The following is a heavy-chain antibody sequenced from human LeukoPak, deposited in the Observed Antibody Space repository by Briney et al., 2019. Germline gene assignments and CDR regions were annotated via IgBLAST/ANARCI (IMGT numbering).Heavy chain of an antibody. CDR3: ARDGGYYYDSSGPYYYYYYMDV. Sequence: ASVKVSCKASGYTFTGYYMHWVRQAPGQGLEWMGWINPNSGGTNYAQKFQGRVTMTRDTSISTAYMELSRLRSDDTAVYYCARDGGYYYDSSGPYYYYYYMDVWGKGATVTVSS. V-gene: IGHV1-2*02. J-gene: IGHJ6*03. CDR1: GYTFTGYY. CDR2: INPNSGGT. D-gene: IGHD3-22*01.